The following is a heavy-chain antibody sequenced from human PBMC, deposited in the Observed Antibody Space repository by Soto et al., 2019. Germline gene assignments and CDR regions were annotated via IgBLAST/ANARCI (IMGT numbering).Heavy chain of an antibody. CDR2: IYPGDSDT. J-gene: IGHJ3*02. CDR3: ARPGYYDSSGYLSYAFDI. Sequence: GESQKISCKGSGYSFTSYWIGWVRQMPGKGLEWMGIIYPGDSDTTYSPSFQGQVTISADKSISPAYLQWSSLKASDTAMYYCARPGYYDSSGYLSYAFDIWGQGTTVTVS. V-gene: IGHV5-51*01. D-gene: IGHD3-22*01. CDR1: GYSFTSYW.